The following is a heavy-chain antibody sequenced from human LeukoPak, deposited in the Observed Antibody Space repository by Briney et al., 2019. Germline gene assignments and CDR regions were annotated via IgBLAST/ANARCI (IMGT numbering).Heavy chain of an antibody. Sequence: GGSLRLSCAASGFTFSSYGMHWVRQAPGKGLEWVAVISYDGSNKYYANSVKGRFTISRDNSKNTLYLQMNSLRAEDTAVYYCAKDGSPSASYADYWGQGTLVTVSS. V-gene: IGHV3-30*18. CDR1: GFTFSSYG. CDR3: AKDGSPSASYADY. CDR2: ISYDGSNK. J-gene: IGHJ4*02. D-gene: IGHD4/OR15-4a*01.